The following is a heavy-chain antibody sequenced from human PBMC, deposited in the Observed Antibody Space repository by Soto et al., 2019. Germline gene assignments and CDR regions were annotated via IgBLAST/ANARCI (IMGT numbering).Heavy chain of an antibody. CDR3: ARVSMEWELHYYYGMDV. CDR1: GGSISSGEYD. CDR2: IYYSGST. Sequence: QTRSLTCTFAGGSISSGEYDWSWIRQPPGKGLECIGYIYYSGSTYYSPSLKSRVTLSVDTSKNQFSLKLSSVTAADTAVYYCARVSMEWELHYYYGMDVWGQGTTVT. D-gene: IGHD1-26*01. V-gene: IGHV4-30-4*01. J-gene: IGHJ6*02.